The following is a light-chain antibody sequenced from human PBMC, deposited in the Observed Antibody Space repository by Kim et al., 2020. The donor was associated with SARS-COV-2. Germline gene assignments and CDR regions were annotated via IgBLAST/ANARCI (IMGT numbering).Light chain of an antibody. CDR3: SSYAGRNNFLV. CDR2: EVS. J-gene: IGLJ1*01. CDR1: SSDVAGYNY. Sequence: QSALTQPPSAFGSPGQSVTVSCTGTSSDVAGYNYVSWYQQYPGKAPKLMIYEVSKRPSGVPDRFSGSKSGNTASLTVSGLQAEDEADYYCSSYAGRNNFLVFGTGTKVTVL. V-gene: IGLV2-8*01.